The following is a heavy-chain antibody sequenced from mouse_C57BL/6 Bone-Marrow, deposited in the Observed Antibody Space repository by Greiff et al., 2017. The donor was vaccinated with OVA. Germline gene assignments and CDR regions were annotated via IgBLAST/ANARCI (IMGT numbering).Heavy chain of an antibody. Sequence: EVKVEESGEGLVKPGGSLKLSCAASGFTFSSYAMYWVRQTPEKRLEWVAYISSGGDYISYTDTVKGRFTLSRDNARNTLYLQMSSLKSEDTAMYYCTRESGYYRYAMDYWGQGTSVTVSA. CDR2: ISSGGDYI. D-gene: IGHD2-14*01. V-gene: IGHV5-9-1*02. CDR1: GFTFSSYA. J-gene: IGHJ4*01. CDR3: TRESGYYRYAMDY.